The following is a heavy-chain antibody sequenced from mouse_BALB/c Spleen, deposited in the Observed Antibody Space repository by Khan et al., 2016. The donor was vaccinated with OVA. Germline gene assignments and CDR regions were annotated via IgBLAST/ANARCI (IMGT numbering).Heavy chain of an antibody. V-gene: IGHV3-2*02. CDR3: TRKDYYDYDPFPY. J-gene: IGHJ3*01. CDR1: GYSITSEYA. D-gene: IGHD2-4*01. CDR2: INYSGNT. Sequence: SGPGLVKPSQSLSLTCTVTGYSITSEYAWNWIRHFPGNKLEWMGYINYSGNTRYNPSLKSRISITRDTSKNQFFLQLNSVTTEDTATYYSTRKDYYDYDPFPYWGQGTLVTVSA.